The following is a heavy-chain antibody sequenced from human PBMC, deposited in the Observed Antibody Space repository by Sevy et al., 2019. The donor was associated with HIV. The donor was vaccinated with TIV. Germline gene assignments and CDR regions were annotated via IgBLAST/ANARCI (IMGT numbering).Heavy chain of an antibody. V-gene: IGHV4-59*08. CDR3: ARRNDFDI. CDR1: GGSINSDH. CDR2: VYYTGGT. J-gene: IGHJ3*02. Sequence: SETLSLTCTVSGGSINSDHWNWIRQPPGKGLEWIGYVYYTGGTNNNPSLQNRVTISVDRTKNQFSLKLTSVTAADTAVYYCARRNDFDIWGQGTMVTVSS.